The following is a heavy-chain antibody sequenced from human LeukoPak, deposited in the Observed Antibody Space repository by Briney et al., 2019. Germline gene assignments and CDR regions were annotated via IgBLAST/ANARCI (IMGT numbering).Heavy chain of an antibody. CDR2: IKQDGSEK. V-gene: IGHV3-7*01. J-gene: IGHJ6*02. CDR3: AKDHSLYYYYGMDV. CDR1: GFTFSSYW. Sequence: GGSLRLSCAASGFTFSSYWMSWVRQAPGKGLEWVANIKQDGSEKYYVDSVKGRFTISRDNSKNTLYLQMNSLRAEDTAVYYCAKDHSLYYYYGMDVWGQGTTVTVSS.